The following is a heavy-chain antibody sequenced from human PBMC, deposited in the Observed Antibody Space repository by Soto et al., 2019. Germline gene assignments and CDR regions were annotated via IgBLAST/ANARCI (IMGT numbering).Heavy chain of an antibody. J-gene: IGHJ3*02. CDR3: AKDLSPPYCGGDCYSWAFDI. CDR2: ISGSGGST. V-gene: IGHV3-23*01. Sequence: PGGSLRLSCAASGFTFSSYAMSWVRQAPGKGLEWVSAISGSGGSTYYADSVKGRFTISRDNSKNTLYLQMNSLRAEDTAVYYCAKDLSPPYCGGDCYSWAFDIWGQGTMVTVSS. D-gene: IGHD2-21*02. CDR1: GFTFSSYA.